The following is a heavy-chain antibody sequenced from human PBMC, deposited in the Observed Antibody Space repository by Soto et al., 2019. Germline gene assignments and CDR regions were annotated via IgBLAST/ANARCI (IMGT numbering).Heavy chain of an antibody. D-gene: IGHD3-3*01. CDR2: INSDGSST. CDR3: AREPVFGVAPYYYYMDV. J-gene: IGHJ6*03. Sequence: GGSLRLSCAASGFTFSSYWMHWVRQDPGKGLVWVSRINSDGSSTSYADSVKGRFTISRDNAKNTLYLQMNSLRAEDTAVYYCAREPVFGVAPYYYYMDVWGKGTTVTVSS. V-gene: IGHV3-74*01. CDR1: GFTFSSYW.